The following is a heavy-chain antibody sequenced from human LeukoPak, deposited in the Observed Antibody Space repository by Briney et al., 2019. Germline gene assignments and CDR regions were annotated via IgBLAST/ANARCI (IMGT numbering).Heavy chain of an antibody. CDR3: ARDIVMVTYWFDP. V-gene: IGHV1-46*01. CDR1: GYTFINYY. J-gene: IGHJ5*02. CDR2: INPSGGST. Sequence: ASVKVSCKASGYTFINYYMHWVRQAPGQGLEWMGIINPSGGSTNYAQKFQGRVTMTRDTSISTAYMELSRLRSDDTAVYYCARDIVMVTYWFDPWGQGTLVTVS. D-gene: IGHD5-18*01.